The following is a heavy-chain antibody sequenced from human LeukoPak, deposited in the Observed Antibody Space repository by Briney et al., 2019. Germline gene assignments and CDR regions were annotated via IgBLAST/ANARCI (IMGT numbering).Heavy chain of an antibody. D-gene: IGHD4-17*01. Sequence: GGSLRLSCAASGFTFSSYEMNWVRQAPGKGLGWVSYISSSGSTIYYADSVKGRFTISRDNAKNSLYLQMNSLRAEGTAVYYCAREVTVTTSPDYWGQGTLVTVSS. CDR1: GFTFSSYE. CDR2: ISSSGSTI. V-gene: IGHV3-48*03. CDR3: AREVTVTTSPDY. J-gene: IGHJ4*02.